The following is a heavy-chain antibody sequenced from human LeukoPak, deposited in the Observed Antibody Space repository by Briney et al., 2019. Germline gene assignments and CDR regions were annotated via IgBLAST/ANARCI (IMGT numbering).Heavy chain of an antibody. V-gene: IGHV3-23*01. Sequence: GGSLRLSCAASGFTLSSYGMSWVRQAPGKGLEWVSSISASGGGTYYADSVKGRFTIYRDTSKNTLYLQMNSLRAEDTAVYYCAPLAATTDYWGQGTLVTVSS. CDR2: ISASGGGT. D-gene: IGHD5-12*01. CDR3: APLAATTDY. J-gene: IGHJ4*02. CDR1: GFTLSSYG.